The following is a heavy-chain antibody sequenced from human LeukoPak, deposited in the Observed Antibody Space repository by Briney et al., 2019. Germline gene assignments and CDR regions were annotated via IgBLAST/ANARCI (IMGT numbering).Heavy chain of an antibody. CDR3: ARGGSYLSAFDI. J-gene: IGHJ3*02. D-gene: IGHD1-26*01. V-gene: IGHV3-53*01. CDR1: GFIVSSNY. CDR2: IYSGGST. Sequence: GGSLRLSCVVSGFIVSSNYMSWVRQAPGKGLEWVSIIYSGGSTFYADSVKGRFTISRDNSKNTLYLQMNSLRAEDTAVYYCARGGSYLSAFDIWGQGTMVTVSS.